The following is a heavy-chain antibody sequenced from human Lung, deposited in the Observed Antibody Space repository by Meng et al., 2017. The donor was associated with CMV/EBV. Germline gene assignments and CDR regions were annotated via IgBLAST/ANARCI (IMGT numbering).Heavy chain of an antibody. CDR2: ITSSGRTI. V-gene: IGHV3-11*01. CDR1: GFTFSDFY. Sequence: LTXXASGFTFSDFYMSWIRQAPGKGLECVSYITSSGRTIHYAGSVKGRFTVHRDNAKNSLYLQMNGLRAEDTAVYYCARGSRVTMIMVAPSGWGQETXVNVYS. CDR3: ARGSRVTMIMVAPSG. J-gene: IGHJ4*02. D-gene: IGHD3-22*01.